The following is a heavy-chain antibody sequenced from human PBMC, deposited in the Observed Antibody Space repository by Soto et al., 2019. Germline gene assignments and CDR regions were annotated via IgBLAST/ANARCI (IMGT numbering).Heavy chain of an antibody. J-gene: IGHJ4*02. V-gene: IGHV3-30*18. D-gene: IGHD1-20*01. CDR3: AKRAKTYNWNDAQTFDY. CDR1: GFTFSSYG. Sequence: QVQLVESGGGVVQPGRSLRLSCAASGFTFSSYGMHWVRQAPGKGLEWVAVISYDGSNKYYADSVKGGFTISRNNSKNTLYLQMKSLRGEETAVYYCAKRAKTYNWNDAQTFDYWGQGTLVTVSS. CDR2: ISYDGSNK.